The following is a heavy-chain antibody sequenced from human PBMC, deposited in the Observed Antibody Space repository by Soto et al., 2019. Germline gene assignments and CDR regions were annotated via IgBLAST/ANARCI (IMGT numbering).Heavy chain of an antibody. CDR1: GGSISSYY. CDR2: IYYSGST. D-gene: IGHD3-9*01. CDR3: ARGAENYDILTGYSEGTLDY. J-gene: IGHJ4*02. V-gene: IGHV4-59*01. Sequence: SETLSLTCTVSGGSISSYYWSWIRQPPGKGLEWIGYIYYSGSTNYNPSLKSRVTISVDRSKNQFSLKLSSVTAADTAVYYCARGAENYDILTGYSEGTLDYWGQGTLVTVSS.